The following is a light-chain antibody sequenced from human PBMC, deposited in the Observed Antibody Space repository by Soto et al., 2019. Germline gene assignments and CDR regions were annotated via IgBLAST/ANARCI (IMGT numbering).Light chain of an antibody. CDR3: QQRTNWPPYA. CDR2: DAS. Sequence: EIVLTQSPSTLSFSPGERATLSCRASRSVGTSLAWYQQKPGQAPRLLIYDASNRATGFPARFSGSGSGTAFTLTISSLEPEDFAVYYCQQRTNWPPYAFGHGNKLEIQ. CDR1: RSVGTS. V-gene: IGKV3-11*01. J-gene: IGKJ2*01.